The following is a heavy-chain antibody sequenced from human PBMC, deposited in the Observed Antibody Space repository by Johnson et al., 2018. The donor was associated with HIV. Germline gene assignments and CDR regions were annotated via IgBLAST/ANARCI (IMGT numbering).Heavy chain of an antibody. D-gene: IGHD4-17*01. V-gene: IGHV3-20*04. CDR2: ISSSGDII. Sequence: EVQLVESGGSVVRPGGSLRLSCAASGFTFDDYGMSWVRQAPGQGLEWLSFISSSGDIIRYADPVKGRFTISRDNAKNSLILQMNSLRDEDTAVYYCARRTVTALFDIWGQGTLVTVSS. J-gene: IGHJ3*02. CDR1: GFTFDDYG. CDR3: ARRTVTALFDI.